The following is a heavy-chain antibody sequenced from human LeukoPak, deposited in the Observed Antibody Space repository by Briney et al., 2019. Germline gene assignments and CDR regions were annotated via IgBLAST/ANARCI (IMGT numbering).Heavy chain of an antibody. CDR2: VNHSGST. Sequence: SETLSLTCAVYGGSFSGYYWSWIRQPPGKGLEWIGEVNHSGSTNYNPSLKSRVTISVDTSKNQFSLKLSSVTAADTAVYYCARGRYVLRYFDWSTPDYFDYWGQGTLVTVSS. V-gene: IGHV4-34*01. J-gene: IGHJ4*02. CDR3: ARGRYVLRYFDWSTPDYFDY. D-gene: IGHD3-9*01. CDR1: GGSFSGYY.